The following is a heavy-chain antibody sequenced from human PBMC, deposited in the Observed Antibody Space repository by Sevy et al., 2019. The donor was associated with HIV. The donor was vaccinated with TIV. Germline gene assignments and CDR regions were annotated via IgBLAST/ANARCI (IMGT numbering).Heavy chain of an antibody. CDR1: GFTFSSYG. CDR2: IRYDGSNK. D-gene: IGHD3-3*01. Sequence: GGSLRLSCAASGFTFSSYGMHWVRQAPGKGLEWVAFIRYDGSNKYYADSVKGRFTISRDNSKNTLYLQMNSLGAEDTAVYYCAKDWYDFWSGYYTGMDYWGQGTLVTVSS. J-gene: IGHJ4*02. V-gene: IGHV3-30*02. CDR3: AKDWYDFWSGYYTGMDY.